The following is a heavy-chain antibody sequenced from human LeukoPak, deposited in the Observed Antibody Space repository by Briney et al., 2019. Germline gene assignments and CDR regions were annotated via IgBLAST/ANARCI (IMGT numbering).Heavy chain of an antibody. CDR2: IYTSGST. Sequence: SKTLSLTCTVSGGSISSYYWSWIRQPAGKGLEWIGRIYTSGSTNYNPSLKSRVTMSVDTSKNQFSLKLSSVTAADTAVYYCARGKYYYDSSGYPIDYWGQGTLVTVSS. CDR1: GGSISSYY. CDR3: ARGKYYYDSSGYPIDY. D-gene: IGHD3-22*01. J-gene: IGHJ4*02. V-gene: IGHV4-4*07.